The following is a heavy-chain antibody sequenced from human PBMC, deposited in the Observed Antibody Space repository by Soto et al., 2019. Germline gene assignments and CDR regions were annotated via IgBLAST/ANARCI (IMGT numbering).Heavy chain of an antibody. CDR2: IYHSGST. CDR3: ARDRVVTIFGVVNHYYYYGMDV. CDR1: GGPISSSNW. J-gene: IGHJ6*02. D-gene: IGHD3-3*01. Sequence: QVQLQESGPGLVKPSGTLSLTCAVSGGPISSSNWWSWVRQPPGKGLEWIGEIYHSGSTYYNPSLKSRVTISVDRSKNQFSLKLSSVTAADTAVYYCARDRVVTIFGVVNHYYYYGMDVWGQGTTVTVSS. V-gene: IGHV4-4*02.